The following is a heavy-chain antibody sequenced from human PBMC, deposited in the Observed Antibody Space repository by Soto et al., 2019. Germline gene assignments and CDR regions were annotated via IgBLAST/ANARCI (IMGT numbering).Heavy chain of an antibody. V-gene: IGHV4-31*03. CDR3: ARGGYYYENSGQNAYDH. CDR2: IYYGGST. CDR1: GGSISSGGYY. J-gene: IGHJ4*01. Sequence: SETLSLTCTVSGGSISSGGYYWSWIRQHPGKGLEWIGYIYYGGSTYYNPSLKSRATISGDTSKNQFSLKLSSVTAADTAVYYCARGGYYYENSGQNAYDHWGQGILVTVSS. D-gene: IGHD3-22*01.